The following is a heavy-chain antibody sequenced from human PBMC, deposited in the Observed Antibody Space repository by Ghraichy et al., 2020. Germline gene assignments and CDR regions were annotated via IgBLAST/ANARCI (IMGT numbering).Heavy chain of an antibody. CDR3: ARGTRNPTYYYDSSGGPRRALGY. CDR2: INHSGST. Sequence: SQTLSLTCAVYGGSFSGYYWSWIRQPPGKGLEWIGEINHSGSTNYNPSLKSRVTISVDTSKNQFSLKLSSVTAADTAVYYCARGTRNPTYYYDSSGGPRRALGYWGQGTLVTVSS. J-gene: IGHJ4*02. CDR1: GGSFSGYY. V-gene: IGHV4-34*01. D-gene: IGHD3-22*01.